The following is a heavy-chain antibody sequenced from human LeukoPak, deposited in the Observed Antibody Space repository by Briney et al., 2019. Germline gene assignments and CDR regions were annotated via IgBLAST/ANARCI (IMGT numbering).Heavy chain of an antibody. J-gene: IGHJ4*02. Sequence: GGSLRLSCAASGFAFSSYEMNWVRQAPGKGLEWVSYISSSGSTIYYADSVKGRFTISRDNAKNSLYLQMNSLRAEDTAVYYCARDYGPVAGHYFDYWGQGTLVTVSS. CDR1: GFAFSSYE. CDR2: ISSSGSTI. CDR3: ARDYGPVAGHYFDY. V-gene: IGHV3-48*03. D-gene: IGHD6-19*01.